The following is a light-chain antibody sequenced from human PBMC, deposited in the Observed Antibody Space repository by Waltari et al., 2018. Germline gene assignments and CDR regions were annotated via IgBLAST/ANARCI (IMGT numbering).Light chain of an antibody. J-gene: IGLJ2*01. CDR1: NSHVGSHNV. CDR2: GVT. V-gene: IGLV2-23*02. CDR3: SSYAGDNIVV. Sequence: QSALTQPASVSGSLGQSITISCTGTNSHVGSHNVVFWHQQHPGKAPKLLLYGVTKRPSGVSTRFSGSKSGNTASMTISGLQAEDEADYYCSSYAGDNIVVFGGGTRLTVV.